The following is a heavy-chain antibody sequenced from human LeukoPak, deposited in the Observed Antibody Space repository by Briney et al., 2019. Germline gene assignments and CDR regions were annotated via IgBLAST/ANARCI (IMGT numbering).Heavy chain of an antibody. CDR3: ARDRARSLGGSWYY. CDR1: GGSISSGSYY. Sequence: SETLSLTCTVSGGSISSGSYYWGWIRQPPGKGLEWIGSIYYSGSTYYNPSLKSRVTISVDTSKNQFSLKLSSVTAADTAVYYCARDRARSLGGSWYYWGQGTLVTVSS. J-gene: IGHJ4*02. V-gene: IGHV4-39*07. D-gene: IGHD6-13*01. CDR2: IYYSGST.